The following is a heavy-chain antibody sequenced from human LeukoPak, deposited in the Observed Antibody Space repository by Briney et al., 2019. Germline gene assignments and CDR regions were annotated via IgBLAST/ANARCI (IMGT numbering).Heavy chain of an antibody. Sequence: GGSLRLSCAASGFTFSSYGMSWIRQAPGKGLEWVSYISSSGSTIYYADSVKGRFTISRDNAKNSLYLQMNSLRAEDTAVYYCARDLLNRVEPYYYMDVWGKGTTVTVSS. D-gene: IGHD1-14*01. V-gene: IGHV3-11*01. J-gene: IGHJ6*03. CDR1: GFTFSSYG. CDR2: ISSSGSTI. CDR3: ARDLLNRVEPYYYMDV.